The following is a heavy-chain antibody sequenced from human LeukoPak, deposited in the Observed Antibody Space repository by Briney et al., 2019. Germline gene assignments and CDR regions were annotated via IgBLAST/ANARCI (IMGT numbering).Heavy chain of an antibody. Sequence: PGGSLRLSCAASGFTVSSNYMSWVRQAPGKGLEWVSVIYSGGSTYYADSVKGRFTISRDNSKNTLYLQMNSLRAEDTAVYYCARAPRSWGFDYWGQGTLVTVSS. V-gene: IGHV3-53*01. CDR2: IYSGGST. CDR3: ARAPRSWGFDY. J-gene: IGHJ4*02. CDR1: GFTVSSNY. D-gene: IGHD7-27*01.